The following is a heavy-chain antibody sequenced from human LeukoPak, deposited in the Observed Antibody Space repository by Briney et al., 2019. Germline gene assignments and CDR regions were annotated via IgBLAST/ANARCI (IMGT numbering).Heavy chain of an antibody. D-gene: IGHD3-22*01. CDR3: AGKDYYDSSEVFDY. V-gene: IGHV3-21*01. Sequence: GGSLRLSCAASGFTVSSNYMNWVRQAPGKGLEWVSSISSSSSYIYYADSVKGRFTISRDNAKNSLYLQMNSLRAEDTAVYYCAGKDYYDSSEVFDYWGQGTLVTVSS. CDR2: ISSSSSYI. J-gene: IGHJ4*02. CDR1: GFTVSSNY.